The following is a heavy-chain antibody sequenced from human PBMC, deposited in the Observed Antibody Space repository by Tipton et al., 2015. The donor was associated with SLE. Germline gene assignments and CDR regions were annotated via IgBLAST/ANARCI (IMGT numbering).Heavy chain of an antibody. J-gene: IGHJ4*02. CDR2: IIPILGIA. V-gene: IGHV1-69*05. Sequence: QLVQSGAEVKKPGSSVKVSCKASGGTFSSYAISWVRQAPGQGLEWMGGIIPILGIANYAQKFQGRVTITTDESTSTAYMELSSLRSEDTAVYYCARAPRFKQQLMPIDYWGQGTLVTVSS. CDR3: ARAPRFKQQLMPIDY. CDR1: GGTFSSYA. D-gene: IGHD6-13*01.